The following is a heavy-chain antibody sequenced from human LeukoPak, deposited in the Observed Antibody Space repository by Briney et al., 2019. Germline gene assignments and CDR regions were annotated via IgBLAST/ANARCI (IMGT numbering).Heavy chain of an antibody. CDR1: GGSISSGGYY. J-gene: IGHJ4*02. V-gene: IGHV4-31*03. CDR3: ARGAGEEWLFPPLH. D-gene: IGHD3-3*01. Sequence: SETLSLTCTVSGGSISSGGYYWSWIRRHPGKGLEWIGYIYYSGSTSYNPSLKSRVTISVDTSKNQFSLKLSSVTAADTAVYYCARGAGEEWLFPPLHWGQGTLVTVSS. CDR2: IYYSGST.